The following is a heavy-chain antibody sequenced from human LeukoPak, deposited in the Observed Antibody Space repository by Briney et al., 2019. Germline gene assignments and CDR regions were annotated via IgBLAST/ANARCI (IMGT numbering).Heavy chain of an antibody. CDR1: GYTFTGYY. J-gene: IGHJ4*02. CDR2: INPNSGGT. CDR3: AREIYSSGWYVSDY. D-gene: IGHD6-19*01. Sequence: ASVKVSCKASGYTFTGYYMHWVRQAPGQGLEWMGWINPNSGGTNYAQKFQGRVTMTRDTSTSTVYMELSSLRSDDTAVYYCAREIYSSGWYVSDYWGQGTLVTVSS. V-gene: IGHV1-2*02.